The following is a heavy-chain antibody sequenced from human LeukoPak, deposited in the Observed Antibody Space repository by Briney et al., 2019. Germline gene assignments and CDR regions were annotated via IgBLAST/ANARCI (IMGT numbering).Heavy chain of an antibody. D-gene: IGHD3-22*01. Sequence: SETLSLTCTVSGGSISSGGYYWSWIRQHPGKGLERIGYIYYSGSTYYNPSLKSRVTISVDTSKNQFSLKLSSVTAADTAVYYCARDERHYYDSSGYSNWFDPWGQGTLVTVSS. CDR1: GGSISSGGYY. CDR3: ARDERHYYDSSGYSNWFDP. J-gene: IGHJ5*02. CDR2: IYYSGST. V-gene: IGHV4-31*03.